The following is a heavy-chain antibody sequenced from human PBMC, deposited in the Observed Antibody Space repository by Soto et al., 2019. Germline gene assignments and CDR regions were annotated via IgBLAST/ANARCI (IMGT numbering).Heavy chain of an antibody. V-gene: IGHV3-33*01. Sequence: QVQLVESGGGVVQPGRSLRLSCAASGFTFSSYGMHWVRQAPGKGLEWVAVIWYDGSNKYYADSVKGRFTISRDNSKNTXXLXRXXLRAEDTAVYYCARDPVEIRGLVPAAMLFAYYFDYWGQGTLVTVSS. CDR1: GFTFSSYG. CDR2: IWYDGSNK. CDR3: ARDPVEIRGLVPAAMLFAYYFDY. J-gene: IGHJ4*02. D-gene: IGHD2-2*01.